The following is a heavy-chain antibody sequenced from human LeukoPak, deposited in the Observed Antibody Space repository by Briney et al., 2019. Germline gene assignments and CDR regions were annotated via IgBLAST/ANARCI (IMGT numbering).Heavy chain of an antibody. D-gene: IGHD6-6*01. J-gene: IGHJ4*02. CDR2: ISAYNGNT. Sequence: GASVKVSCKASGYSFTGYYIHWVRQAPGQGLEWMGWISAYNGNTNYAQKLQGRVTMTTDTSTSTAYMELRSLRSDDTAVYYCARGGRGIAARLSHSYGYWGQGTLVTVSS. CDR3: ARGGRGIAARLSHSYGY. CDR1: GYSFTGYY. V-gene: IGHV1-18*04.